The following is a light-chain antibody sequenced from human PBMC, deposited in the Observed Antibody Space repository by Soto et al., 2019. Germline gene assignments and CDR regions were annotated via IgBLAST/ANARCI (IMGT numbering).Light chain of an antibody. V-gene: IGKV1-33*01. CDR1: QDISNY. Sequence: DIQMTQSPSSLSASVGDRVTITCQASQDISNYLNWYQQKPGKAPKLLIYDASNLETGVPSRFSGSGSGTDFTFTISSLQPEDIATYYXQQYDNLPITFGQGTRLEIK. CDR2: DAS. CDR3: QQYDNLPIT. J-gene: IGKJ5*01.